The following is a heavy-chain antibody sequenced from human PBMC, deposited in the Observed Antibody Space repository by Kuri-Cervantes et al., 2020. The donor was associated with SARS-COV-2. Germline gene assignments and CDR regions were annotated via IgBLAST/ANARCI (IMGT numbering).Heavy chain of an antibody. CDR3: AKDHQYYYDSSGYYYFGY. J-gene: IGHJ4*02. D-gene: IGHD3-22*01. Sequence: GVLRLSCAASGFTFSSYAMSWVRQAPGKGLEWVSAISGSGGSTYYADSVKGRFTISRDNSKNTLYLQMNSLRAEDTAVYYCAKDHQYYYDSSGYYYFGYWGQGTLVTVSS. CDR1: GFTFSSYA. V-gene: IGHV3-23*01. CDR2: ISGSGGST.